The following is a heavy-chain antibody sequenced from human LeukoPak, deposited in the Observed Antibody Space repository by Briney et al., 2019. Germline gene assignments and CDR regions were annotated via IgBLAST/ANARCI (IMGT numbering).Heavy chain of an antibody. CDR2: IYHSGST. Sequence: SETLSLTCAVSGYSISSGYYWGWIRQPPGKGLEWVGSIYHSGSTYYNPSLKSRVTISVDTSKNQFSLKPSSVTAADTAVYYCAREGSRYFDWLPVIDYWGQGTLVTVSS. J-gene: IGHJ4*02. D-gene: IGHD3-9*01. CDR3: AREGSRYFDWLPVIDY. V-gene: IGHV4-38-2*02. CDR1: GYSISSGYY.